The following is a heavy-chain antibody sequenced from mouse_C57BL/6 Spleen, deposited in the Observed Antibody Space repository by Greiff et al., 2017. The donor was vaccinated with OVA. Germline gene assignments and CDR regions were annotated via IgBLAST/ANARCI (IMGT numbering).Heavy chain of an antibody. D-gene: IGHD1-1*01. J-gene: IGHJ1*03. Sequence: EVNVVESGEGLVKPGGSLKLSCAASGFTFSSYAMSWVRQTPEKRLEWVAYISSGGDYIYYADTVKGRFTISRDNARNTLYLQMSSLKSEDTAMYYWTRITTVVASYWYFDVWGTGTTVTVSS. V-gene: IGHV5-9-1*02. CDR3: TRITTVVASYWYFDV. CDR1: GFTFSSYA. CDR2: ISSGGDYI.